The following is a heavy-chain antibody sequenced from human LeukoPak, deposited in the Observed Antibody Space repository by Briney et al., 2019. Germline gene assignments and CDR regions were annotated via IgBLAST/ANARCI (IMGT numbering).Heavy chain of an antibody. CDR1: GFTFSSND. Sequence: PGRSLRLSCAASGFTFSSNDMHWVRQTPGAGLEWVAAVPSDGSNKYYADSVKGRFAISRDNSKNTLYLQMNSLRAEDTAVFYCARNYLGLTWGQGTLVTVSS. V-gene: IGHV3-30*09. D-gene: IGHD5-24*01. J-gene: IGHJ5*02. CDR3: ARNYLGLT. CDR2: VPSDGSNK.